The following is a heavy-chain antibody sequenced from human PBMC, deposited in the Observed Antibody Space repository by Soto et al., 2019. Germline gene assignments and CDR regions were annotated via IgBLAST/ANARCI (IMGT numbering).Heavy chain of an antibody. CDR2: INHRGTT. D-gene: IGHD2-21*01. CDR1: GESLRGYY. J-gene: IGHJ5*01. CDR3: ARGYPRSILSTSLTTSYWFDP. V-gene: IGHV4-34*04. Sequence: QVQLQQWGTGLLKPSETLSLHCAVYGESLRGYYWSWIRQTPAMGLEWIGEINHRGTTNHDSSLMSLAINSANTSKNQVTLRLNDVTAADSAVYYCARGYPRSILSTSLTTSYWFDPWGQGTLVTVSS.